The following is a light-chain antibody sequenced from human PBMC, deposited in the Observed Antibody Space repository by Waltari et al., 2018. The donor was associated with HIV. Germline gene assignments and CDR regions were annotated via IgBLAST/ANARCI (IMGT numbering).Light chain of an antibody. J-gene: IGKJ1*01. Sequence: DIQLTQSPSSLSASVGDRVTLTCQASQDISNYLNWYQQKPGKAPKLLIYDASNLETGVPSRFSGSGSGTDFTFTISSLQPEDIATYYCQQYDNLPWTFGQGTKVEIK. CDR1: QDISNY. CDR2: DAS. V-gene: IGKV1-33*01. CDR3: QQYDNLPWT.